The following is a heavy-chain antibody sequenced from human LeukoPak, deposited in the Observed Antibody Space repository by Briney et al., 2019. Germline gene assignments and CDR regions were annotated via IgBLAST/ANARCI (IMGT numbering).Heavy chain of an antibody. J-gene: IGHJ4*02. CDR1: GFTFSNYT. D-gene: IGHD1-26*01. CDR3: ARGWEGYFDY. CDR2: ISYDGTNQ. Sequence: GRSLRLSCAASGFTFSNYTIHWVRQAPGKGLEWVTIISYDGTNQYYVDSVKGRFTISRDNSKNTLYLRMNNLRAEDTAVYYCARGWEGYFDYWGQGTLVTVSS. V-gene: IGHV3-30*04.